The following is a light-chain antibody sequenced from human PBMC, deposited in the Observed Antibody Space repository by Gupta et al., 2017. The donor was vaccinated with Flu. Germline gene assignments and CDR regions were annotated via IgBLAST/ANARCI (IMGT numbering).Light chain of an antibody. Sequence: RATKRGPATTTNIASNDLYGSQQRPEKAAKVLIHRKNQRASGAPDRFSGAKSVTSASPAISGLLSEEAADDYCAAWDDSRSGQVFGGGTKLTVL. CDR2: RKN. J-gene: IGLJ3*02. V-gene: IGLV1-47*01. CDR1: TTNIASND. CDR3: AAWDDSRSGQV.